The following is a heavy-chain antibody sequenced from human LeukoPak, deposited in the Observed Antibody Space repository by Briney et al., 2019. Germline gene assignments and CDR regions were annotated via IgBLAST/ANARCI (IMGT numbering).Heavy chain of an antibody. J-gene: IGHJ6*03. V-gene: IGHV4-34*01. Sequence: PSETLSLTCAVYGGSFSGYYWSWIRQPPGKGLEWVGEINHSGSTNYNPSLKSRVTISVDTSKNQFSLKLSSVTAADTAVYYCARGTRSRAYMDVWGKGTTVTVSS. CDR2: INHSGST. D-gene: IGHD1-1*01. CDR1: GGSFSGYY. CDR3: ARGTRSRAYMDV.